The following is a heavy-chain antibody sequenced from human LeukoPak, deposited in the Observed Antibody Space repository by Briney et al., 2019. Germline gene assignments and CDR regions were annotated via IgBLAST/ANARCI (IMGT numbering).Heavy chain of an antibody. J-gene: IGHJ5*02. V-gene: IGHV4-31*03. CDR3: ARPSGYDFWSGQNPLGWFDP. CDR2: IYYSGST. D-gene: IGHD3-3*01. Sequence: PSETLSLTCTVSGGSISSGGYYWSWIRQHPGKGLEWIGYIYYSGSTYYNPSLKSRVTISVDTSKNQFSLKLSSVTAADTAVYYCARPSGYDFWSGQNPLGWFDPWGQGTLVTVSS. CDR1: GGSISSGGYY.